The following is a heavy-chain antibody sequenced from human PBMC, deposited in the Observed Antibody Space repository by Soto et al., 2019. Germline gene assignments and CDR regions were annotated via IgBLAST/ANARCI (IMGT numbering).Heavy chain of an antibody. CDR1: GYTFTPYY. Sequence: QVQLVQSGAEVKKPGASVKLSCRTSGYTFTPYYIPWVRQAPGQGLEWLAILNPASGSTNYAQDFQGRVTLTMDTSTTTVYMELSGLRAEDTAIFYCARDLAAGDYWGQGTLVTVSS. D-gene: IGHD6-13*01. CDR3: ARDLAAGDY. CDR2: LNPASGST. J-gene: IGHJ4*02. V-gene: IGHV1-46*01.